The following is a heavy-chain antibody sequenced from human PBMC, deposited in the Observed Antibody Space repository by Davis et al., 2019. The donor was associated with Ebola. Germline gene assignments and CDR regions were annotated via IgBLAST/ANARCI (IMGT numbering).Heavy chain of an antibody. Sequence: GESLKISCAASGFTSSSYWMTWVRQAPGKGLEWVAYISGGYTYYAESVKGRFTISRDSAKDSLYLHMDSLRDDDTAVYYCARVYNWGFDFWGQGTLVTVSS. CDR2: ISGGYT. V-gene: IGHV3-48*02. CDR1: GFTSSSYW. CDR3: ARVYNWGFDF. D-gene: IGHD1-20*01. J-gene: IGHJ4*02.